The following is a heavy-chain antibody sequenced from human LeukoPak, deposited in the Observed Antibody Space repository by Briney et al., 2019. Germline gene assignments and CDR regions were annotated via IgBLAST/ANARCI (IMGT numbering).Heavy chain of an antibody. CDR3: ARGGSNTEDAFEI. Sequence: MSSETLSLTCTVSGGSMSSYSWSWIRQPPGKGLEWIGYIYYSGTTNYNPSLKSRVTISVDTSKNQFSLKLSSVTAADTAVYYCARGGSNTEDAFEIWGQGKMVTSLQ. J-gene: IGHJ3*02. CDR2: IYYSGTT. V-gene: IGHV4-59*01. CDR1: GGSMSSYS. D-gene: IGHD3-10*01.